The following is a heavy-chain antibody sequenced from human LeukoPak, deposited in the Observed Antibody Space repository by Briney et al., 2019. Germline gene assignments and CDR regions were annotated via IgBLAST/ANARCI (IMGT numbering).Heavy chain of an antibody. V-gene: IGHV1-18*01. CDR1: SYAFDTYG. CDR3: ARTFPGVDAFDI. D-gene: IGHD2-8*01. CDR2: ISTYNVNT. Sequence: ASVKASCKASSYAFDTYGITWVRQAPGQGLEWMGWISTYNVNTNYAQNFQGRVTITTDTSTSTAYMGLRSLRFDDTAVYYCARTFPGVDAFDIWGQGTMVTVSS. J-gene: IGHJ3*02.